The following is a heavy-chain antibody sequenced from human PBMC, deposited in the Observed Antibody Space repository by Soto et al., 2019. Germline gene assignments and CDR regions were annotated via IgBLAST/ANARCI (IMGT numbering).Heavy chain of an antibody. V-gene: IGHV3-23*01. D-gene: IGHD3-3*01. J-gene: IGHJ4*02. Sequence: GGSLRLSCAASGFTFSSYAMSWVRQAPGKGLEWVSAISGSGGSTYYADSVKGRFTISRDNSKNTLYLQMNSLRAEDTAVYYCASRSINYDFWSGYSFDYWGQGTLVTVSS. CDR1: GFTFSSYA. CDR3: ASRSINYDFWSGYSFDY. CDR2: ISGSGGST.